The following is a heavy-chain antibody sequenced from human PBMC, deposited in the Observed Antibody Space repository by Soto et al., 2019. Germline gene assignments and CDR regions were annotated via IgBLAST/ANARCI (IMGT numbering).Heavy chain of an antibody. V-gene: IGHV1-8*01. CDR2: MKPNSGNT. CDR3: TRALWSNYNDGGLDDY. Sequence: QVQLVQSGAEVKKPGASVKVSCKASGYTFTSYDINWVRQATGQGLEWMGWMKPNSGNTGYAQKSQGRVTTTSNTCTSRDYRGLSRVGSEDTAVYHCTRALWSNYNDGGLDDYWGQGTLVTVSS. D-gene: IGHD1-1*01. CDR1: GYTFTSYD. J-gene: IGHJ4*02.